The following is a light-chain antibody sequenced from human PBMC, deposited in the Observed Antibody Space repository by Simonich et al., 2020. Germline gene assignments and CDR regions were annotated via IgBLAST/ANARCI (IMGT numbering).Light chain of an antibody. CDR1: QSVLYSSNNKNY. CDR2: WAS. Sequence: DIVMTQSPDSLAVSLGERATLNCKSSQSVLYSSNNKNYLAWYQQKPGPPPKLLMYWASTRDSGVPDRFSGSGSGTDFTLTIRSLQAEDVAVYYCQQYYSTPITFGQGTRLEIK. J-gene: IGKJ5*01. CDR3: QQYYSTPIT. V-gene: IGKV4-1*01.